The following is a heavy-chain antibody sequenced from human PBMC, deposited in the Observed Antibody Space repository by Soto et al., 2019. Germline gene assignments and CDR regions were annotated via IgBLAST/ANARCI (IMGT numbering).Heavy chain of an antibody. Sequence: PGESLKISCKGSGYSFTSYWIGWVRQMPGKGLEWMGIIYPGDSDTRYSPSFQGQVTISADKSISTAYLQWSSLKASDTAMYYCARMMYMAVAGTITYYYYGMDVWGQGTTVTVSS. D-gene: IGHD6-19*01. CDR3: ARMMYMAVAGTITYYYYGMDV. CDR1: GYSFTSYW. V-gene: IGHV5-51*01. CDR2: IYPGDSDT. J-gene: IGHJ6*02.